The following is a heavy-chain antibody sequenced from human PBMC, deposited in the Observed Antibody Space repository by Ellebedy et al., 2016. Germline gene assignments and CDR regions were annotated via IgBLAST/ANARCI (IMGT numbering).Heavy chain of an antibody. D-gene: IGHD5-18*01. V-gene: IGHV1-8*01. CDR3: ARAEDTAMVFDY. CDR1: GYTFTSYD. J-gene: IGHJ4*02. CDR2: MNPDTGNT. Sequence: ASVKVSCKASGYTFTSYDINWVRQATGQGLEWMGWMNPDTGNTGYAQRFQGRVTMTRNTSISTAYMELSSLRSEDTGVYYCARAEDTAMVFDYWGQGTLVTVSS.